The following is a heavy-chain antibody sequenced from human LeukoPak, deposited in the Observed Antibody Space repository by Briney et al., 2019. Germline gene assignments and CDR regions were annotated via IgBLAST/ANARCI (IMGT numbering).Heavy chain of an antibody. CDR2: TYYSGST. Sequence: PSETLSLTCTVSGGSISSFYWNWIRQSPGKGLQWIGYTYYSGSTNYNPSFKSRVTISLDTSKNHFSLKVNSVTAADTAVYYCARRSVVGARTFYFDYWGQGILVTVSS. J-gene: IGHJ4*02. CDR1: GGSISSFY. CDR3: ARRSVVGARTFYFDY. D-gene: IGHD2-15*01. V-gene: IGHV4-59*01.